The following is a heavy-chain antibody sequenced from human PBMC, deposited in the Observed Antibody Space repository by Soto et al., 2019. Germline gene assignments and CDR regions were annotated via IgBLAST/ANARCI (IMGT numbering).Heavy chain of an antibody. Sequence: QITLKESGPSPVKPTQTLTVTCTFSGFSLSNSGVGVAWIRQPPEKALEWLALIYGDNDKRYSTSLKTRLTITKDTSKIKVVLTMTNMDPVDTATYYCALCKLHDYGDYDPGTSHVFDSWGQGTLVTVSS. CDR2: IYGDNDK. CDR1: GFSLSNSGVG. J-gene: IGHJ4*02. V-gene: IGHV2-5*02. D-gene: IGHD4-17*01. CDR3: ALCKLHDYGDYDPGTSHVFDS.